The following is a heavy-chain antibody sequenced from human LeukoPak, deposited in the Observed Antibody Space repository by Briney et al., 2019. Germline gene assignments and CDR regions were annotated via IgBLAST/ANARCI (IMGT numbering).Heavy chain of an antibody. V-gene: IGHV3-49*04. D-gene: IGHD3-22*01. CDR2: IRGKAYGGTT. CDR3: TRDEAYYYDSSGSLAHFDY. CDR1: GFTFGDYA. J-gene: IGHJ4*02. Sequence: GGSLRLSCTASGFTFGDYAMSWVRQAPGKGLEWVGFIRGKAYGGTTEYAASVKGRFTISRDDSKSIAYLQMNSLKTEDTAVYYCTRDEAYYYDSSGSLAHFDYWGQGTLVTVSS.